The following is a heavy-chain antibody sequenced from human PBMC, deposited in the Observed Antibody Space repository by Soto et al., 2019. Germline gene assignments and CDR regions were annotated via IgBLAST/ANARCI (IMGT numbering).Heavy chain of an antibody. J-gene: IGHJ5*02. CDR1: GYTFTGYY. Sequence: ASVKVSCKASGYTFTGYYMHWVRQAPGQGLEWMGWINPNSGGTNYAQKFQGWVTMTRDTSISTAYMELSRLRSDDTAVYYCARGGYITIFIGPRDNWFDPWGQGTLVTVSS. CDR2: INPNSGGT. CDR3: ARGGYITIFIGPRDNWFDP. V-gene: IGHV1-2*04. D-gene: IGHD3-9*01.